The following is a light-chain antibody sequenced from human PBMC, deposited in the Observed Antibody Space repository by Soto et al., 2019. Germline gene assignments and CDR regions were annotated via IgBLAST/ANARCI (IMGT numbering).Light chain of an antibody. Sequence: QSVLTQPPSASGTPGQRITISCSGSSSNIGTNYVHWYQHPPGTAPKILMFRNDQRPSGVPERFSASKSGISASLAISGLRSEDEADYYCATWDDSLSAVVFGRGTQLTVL. CDR1: SSNIGTNY. CDR3: ATWDDSLSAVV. CDR2: RND. J-gene: IGLJ7*01. V-gene: IGLV1-47*01.